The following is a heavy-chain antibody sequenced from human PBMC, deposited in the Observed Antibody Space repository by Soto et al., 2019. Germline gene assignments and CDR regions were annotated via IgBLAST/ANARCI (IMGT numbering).Heavy chain of an antibody. CDR1: GFTFSSYD. CDR3: AREPYYYDSSGPSAGMDV. D-gene: IGHD3-22*01. V-gene: IGHV3-23*01. Sequence: EVQLLESGGGLVQPGGSLRLSCAASGFTFSSYDMTWVRQAPGRGLEWVSVISVSSGSTYYADSVKGRFTISRDDSKNTLFLQMNSLRGEDTAVYYCAREPYYYDSSGPSAGMDVWGQGTTVTVSS. J-gene: IGHJ6*02. CDR2: ISVSSGST.